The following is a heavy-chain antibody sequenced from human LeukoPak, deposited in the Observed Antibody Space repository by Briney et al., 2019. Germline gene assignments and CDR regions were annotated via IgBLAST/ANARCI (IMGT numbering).Heavy chain of an antibody. J-gene: IGHJ4*02. CDR1: GGTFSSYA. CDR2: IIPIFGTA. CDR3: ASDYSGYDDYFDY. Sequence: ASVKVSCKASGGTFSSYAISWVRQAPGQGLEWMGRIIPIFGTANYAQKFQGRVTITTDESTSTAYMELSSLRSEDTAVYYCASDYSGYDDYFDYWGQGTLVTVS. V-gene: IGHV1-69*05. D-gene: IGHD5-12*01.